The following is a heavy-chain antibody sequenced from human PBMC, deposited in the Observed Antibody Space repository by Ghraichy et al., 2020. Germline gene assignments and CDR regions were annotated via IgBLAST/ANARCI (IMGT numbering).Heavy chain of an antibody. Sequence: GGSLRLSCAASGFSLSNYNMNWVRQAPGKGLEWVAHISSGGGAIYYADSVKGRFTISRDNAKNSLYLQMNGLTDEDTAVYYCTRVIGKTIRSLDYWGQGTLVTVSS. CDR1: GFSLSNYN. J-gene: IGHJ4*02. V-gene: IGHV3-48*02. CDR3: TRVIGKTIRSLDY. CDR2: ISSGGGAI. D-gene: IGHD1-26*01.